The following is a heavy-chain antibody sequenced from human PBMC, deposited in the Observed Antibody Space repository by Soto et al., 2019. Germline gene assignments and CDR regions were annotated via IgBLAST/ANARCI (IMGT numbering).Heavy chain of an antibody. Sequence: SETLSLTCTVSGGSISSGDQYWTWIRQPPGKGLEWIGYIDYSGSAFYKPSLKSRLIISVDRSMNQFSLKLTSVTAADTAVHFCPRDRAHFYESRGRIDSWGPEILLTVSS. V-gene: IGHV4-30-4*01. J-gene: IGHJ4*02. CDR1: GGSISSGDQY. D-gene: IGHD3-22*01. CDR3: PRDRAHFYESRGRIDS. CDR2: IDYSGSA.